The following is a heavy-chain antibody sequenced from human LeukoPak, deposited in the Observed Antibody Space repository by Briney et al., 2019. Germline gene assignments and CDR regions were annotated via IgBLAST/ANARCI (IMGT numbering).Heavy chain of an antibody. Sequence: GASVKVSCKASGGTFSSYAISWVRQAPGQGLEWMGGIIPIFGTANYAQKFQDRVTITADKSTSTAYMELSSLRSEDTAVYYCARYQTYYDILTGYYPDWGQGTLVTVSS. CDR2: IIPIFGTA. V-gene: IGHV1-69*06. CDR1: GGTFSSYA. J-gene: IGHJ4*02. D-gene: IGHD3-9*01. CDR3: ARYQTYYDILTGYYPD.